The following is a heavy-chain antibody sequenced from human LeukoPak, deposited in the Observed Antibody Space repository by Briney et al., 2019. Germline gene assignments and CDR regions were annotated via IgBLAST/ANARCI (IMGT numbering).Heavy chain of an antibody. Sequence: SETLSLTCTVSGGSISSGGYYWSWLRQHPGKGLEWIGYIYYSGNTHYNPSLRSRVTISVDTSKNQFSLKLSSVTAADTAVYYCARGELGHFDYWGQGTLVTVSS. CDR1: GGSISSGGYY. CDR3: ARGELGHFDY. J-gene: IGHJ4*02. CDR2: IYYSGNT. V-gene: IGHV4-31*03. D-gene: IGHD7-27*01.